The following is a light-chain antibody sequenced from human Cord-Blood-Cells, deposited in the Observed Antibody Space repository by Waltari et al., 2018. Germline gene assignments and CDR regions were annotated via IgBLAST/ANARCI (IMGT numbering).Light chain of an antibody. CDR2: WAS. V-gene: IGKV4-1*01. CDR1: QSVLYSSNNKNY. J-gene: IGKJ1*01. CDR3: MQGIHLPRGT. Sequence: DIVMTQSPDSLAVSLGERATINCKSSQSVLYSSNNKNYLAWYQQKPGQPPKLLIYWASTRESGVPDRFSGSGSGTDFTLKISRVEAEDVGVYYCMQGIHLPRGTFGQGTKVEIK.